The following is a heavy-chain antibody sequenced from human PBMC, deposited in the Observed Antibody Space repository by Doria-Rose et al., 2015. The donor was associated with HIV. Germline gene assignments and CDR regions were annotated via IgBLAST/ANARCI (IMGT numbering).Heavy chain of an antibody. CDR1: GFTFSSHG. D-gene: IGHD3-16*01. CDR2: TWYDGGNK. Sequence: QVQLVQSGGGVVQPGGSLRLSCSASGFTFSSHGMPWVLRAPGKGLGGVATTWYDGGNKYYADSVKGRSTISRDNSRSTVYLQMSSLRAEDTAVFYCAKCIWGSSLIDVFDMWGQGTMVTVSS. V-gene: IGHV3-33*06. J-gene: IGHJ3*02. CDR3: AKCIWGSSLIDVFDM.